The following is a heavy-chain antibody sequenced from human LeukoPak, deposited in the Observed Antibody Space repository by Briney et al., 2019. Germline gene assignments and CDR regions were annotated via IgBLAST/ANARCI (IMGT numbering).Heavy chain of an antibody. V-gene: IGHV3-30*02. CDR3: AKEGYYESSGYYPFHY. CDR2: IRYDGSNK. J-gene: IGHJ4*02. D-gene: IGHD3-22*01. Sequence: GGSLRLSCAASGFTFSSYGMHWVRQAPGKGLEWVAFIRYDGSNKYYADSVKGRFTISRDNSKNTLYLQMNNLRAEDTAVYYCAKEGYYESSGYYPFHYWGQGTLVTVSS. CDR1: GFTFSSYG.